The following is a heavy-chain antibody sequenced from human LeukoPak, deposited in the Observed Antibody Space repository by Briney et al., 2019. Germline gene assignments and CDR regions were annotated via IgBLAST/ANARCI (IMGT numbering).Heavy chain of an antibody. CDR1: GFSLSTTGVG. CDR2: IYWDDGQ. V-gene: IGHV2-5*02. D-gene: IGHD6-19*01. Sequence: SGPTLVKPTQTLTLTFTFSGFSLSTTGVGVGWIRQSPGKALEWLALIYWDDGQRYSPSLQSRLTITKDTSKNQVVLTMTNMDPVDTATYYCAHRPVAGRGGLFDYWGQGTLVTVSS. CDR3: AHRPVAGRGGLFDY. J-gene: IGHJ4*02.